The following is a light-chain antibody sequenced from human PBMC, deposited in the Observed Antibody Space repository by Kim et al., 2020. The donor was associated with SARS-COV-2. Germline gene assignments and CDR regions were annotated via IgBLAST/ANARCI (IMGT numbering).Light chain of an antibody. V-gene: IGKV3-15*01. J-gene: IGKJ2*01. Sequence: LSVFPGETATLSCRASQNIGFNLAWYQQKPGQAPRLLIHGASTRATGIPARFSGSGSGTEFTLTINSLQSEDFAVYHCQQYNNLYTFGQGTKLEI. CDR1: QNIGFN. CDR2: GAS. CDR3: QQYNNLYT.